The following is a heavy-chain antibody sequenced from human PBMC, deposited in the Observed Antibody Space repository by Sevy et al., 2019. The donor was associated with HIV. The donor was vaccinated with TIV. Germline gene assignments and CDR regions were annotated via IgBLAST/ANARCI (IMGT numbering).Heavy chain of an antibody. D-gene: IGHD1-26*01. CDR1: GYTFTGYY. J-gene: IGHJ3*02. CDR3: ASLSFAGYSRFDI. Sequence: ASVKVSCKASGYTFTGYYMHWVRQAPGQGLEWMGWISPGTGVTNYAQKFQGRVTMTRDTSINTAYMELSSLGSDDTAVYYCASLSFAGYSRFDIWGQGTMVTVSS. V-gene: IGHV1-2*02. CDR2: ISPGTGVT.